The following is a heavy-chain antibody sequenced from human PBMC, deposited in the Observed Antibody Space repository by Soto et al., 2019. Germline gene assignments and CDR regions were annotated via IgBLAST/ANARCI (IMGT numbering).Heavy chain of an antibody. Sequence: ASVKVSCKASGYTFTSYAMHWVRQAPGQRLEWMGWINAGNGNTKYSQKFQGRVTITRDTSASTAYMELSSLRSEDTAVYYCARGLNGYLHYFDYWGQGTLVNVS. CDR3: ARGLNGYLHYFDY. D-gene: IGHD5-18*01. CDR1: GYTFTSYA. CDR2: INAGNGNT. J-gene: IGHJ4*02. V-gene: IGHV1-3*01.